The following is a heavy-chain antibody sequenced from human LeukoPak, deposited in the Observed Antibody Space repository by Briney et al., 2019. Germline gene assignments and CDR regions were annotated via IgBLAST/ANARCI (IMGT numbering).Heavy chain of an antibody. V-gene: IGHV3-7*01. J-gene: IGHJ4*02. D-gene: IGHD6-25*01. CDR3: ASQGIAAALYYFDY. CDR2: IKQDGSEK. Sequence: GGSLRLSCAASGFTFSSYAMHWVRQAPGKGLEWVANIKQDGSEKYYVDSVKGRFTISRDNAKNSLYLQMNSLRTEDTAVYYCASQGIAAALYYFDYWGQGTLVTVSS. CDR1: GFTFSSYA.